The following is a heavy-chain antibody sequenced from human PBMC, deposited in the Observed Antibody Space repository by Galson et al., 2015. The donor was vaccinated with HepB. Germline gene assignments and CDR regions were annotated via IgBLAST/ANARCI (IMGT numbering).Heavy chain of an antibody. Sequence: TLRLSCAASGFTFDDYTMHWVRQAPGKGLEWVSLISWDGGSTYYADSVKGRFTISRDNSKNSLYLQMNSLRTEDTALYYCAKDGGRYSSSWGDPFDYWGQGTLVTVSS. CDR2: ISWDGGST. CDR1: GFTFDDYT. J-gene: IGHJ4*02. D-gene: IGHD6-13*01. V-gene: IGHV3-43*01. CDR3: AKDGGRYSSSWGDPFDY.